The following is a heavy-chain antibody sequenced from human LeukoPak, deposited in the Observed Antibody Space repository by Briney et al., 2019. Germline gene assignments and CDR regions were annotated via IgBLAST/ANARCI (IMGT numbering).Heavy chain of an antibody. CDR3: ARERRVEYYGSGSYSIYFDY. Sequence: ASVKVSCKASGYTFTDYYIHWVRQAPGQGLEWMGWINPNSGGTNPAQKFQGRVTMTRDTSISTAYMELSSLRSEDTAVYYCARERRVEYYGSGSYSIYFDYWGQGTLVTVSS. J-gene: IGHJ4*02. V-gene: IGHV1-2*02. CDR2: INPNSGGT. CDR1: GYTFTDYY. D-gene: IGHD3-10*01.